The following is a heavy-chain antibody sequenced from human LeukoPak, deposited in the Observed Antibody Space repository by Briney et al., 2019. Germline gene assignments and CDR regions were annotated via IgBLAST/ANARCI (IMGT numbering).Heavy chain of an antibody. V-gene: IGHV4-34*01. CDR1: GGSLSGYF. CDR2: IDHSGGA. J-gene: IGHJ4*02. D-gene: IGHD3-10*01. Sequence: SETLSLTCAVYGGSLSGYFWTWIRQSPGKGLEWLGEIDHSGGADYNPSLKSRLTISVDMSKNQFSLRLRSVTAADTAVYYCARGLMLRGVADYWGQGTLVTVSS. CDR3: ARGLMLRGVADY.